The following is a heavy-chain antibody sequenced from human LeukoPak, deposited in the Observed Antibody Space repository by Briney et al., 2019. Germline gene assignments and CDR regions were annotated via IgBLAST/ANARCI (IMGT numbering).Heavy chain of an antibody. V-gene: IGHV4-59*01. CDR1: GGSISSYY. J-gene: IGHJ3*02. Sequence: PSETLSLTCTVSGGSISSYYWSWLRQPPGKGLEWIGYIYYSGSTNYNPSLKSRVTISVDTSKNHFSLKLSSVTAADTAVYYCASLDYYDSSGYYSRAFDIWGQGTMVTVSS. D-gene: IGHD3-22*01. CDR3: ASLDYYDSSGYYSRAFDI. CDR2: IYYSGST.